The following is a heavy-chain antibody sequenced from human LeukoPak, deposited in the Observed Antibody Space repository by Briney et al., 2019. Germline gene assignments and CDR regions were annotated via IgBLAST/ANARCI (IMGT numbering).Heavy chain of an antibody. D-gene: IGHD2-21*02. CDR3: ARAGSDEEDYFDY. CDR2: INHSGGT. V-gene: IGHV4-34*01. CDR1: GGSFSGYY. J-gene: IGHJ4*02. Sequence: PSETLSLTCAVYGGSFSGYYWSWIRQPPGKGLEWIGEINHSGGTNYNPSLKSRVTISVDTSKNQFSLKLSSVTAADTAVYYCARAGSDEEDYFDYWGQGTLVTVSS.